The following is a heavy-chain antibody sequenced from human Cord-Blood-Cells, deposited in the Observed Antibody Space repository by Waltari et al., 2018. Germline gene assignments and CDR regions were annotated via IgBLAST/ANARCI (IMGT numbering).Heavy chain of an antibody. J-gene: IGHJ2*01. CDR3: ARVERGYCSGGSCYYWYFDL. CDR2: IHYSGST. V-gene: IGHV4-59*01. Sequence: QVQLQESGPGLVKPSETLSLTCPVSGGSISSYYWSWIRPPPGKGLEWIGYIHYSGSTNYNPSLKSRVTISVDTSKNQFSLKLSSVTAADTAVYYCARVERGYCSGGSCYYWYFDLWGRGTLVTVSS. CDR1: GGSISSYY. D-gene: IGHD2-15*01.